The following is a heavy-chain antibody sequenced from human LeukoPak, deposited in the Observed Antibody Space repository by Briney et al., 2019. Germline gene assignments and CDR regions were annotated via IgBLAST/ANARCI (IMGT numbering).Heavy chain of an antibody. CDR1: GYTFTRYD. J-gene: IGHJ4*02. D-gene: IGHD2-15*01. Sequence: PEASVKVSCKASGYTFTRYDINWVRQATGQGLGWLGWVNTKSGNTGSAQNFQGRVTITRDTSINTAYMELSSLRSEDTAIYYCARVDGSPDYWGQGTLVTVSS. V-gene: IGHV1-8*03. CDR3: ARVDGSPDY. CDR2: VNTKSGNT.